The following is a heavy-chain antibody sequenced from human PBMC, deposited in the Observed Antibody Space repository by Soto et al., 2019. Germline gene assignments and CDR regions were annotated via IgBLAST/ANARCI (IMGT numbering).Heavy chain of an antibody. CDR3: ARNVPVTALGY. V-gene: IGHV3-66*01. CDR1: GVTVGNNY. D-gene: IGHD4-17*01. Sequence: EVRLVESGGGLVQPGGSLSLSCAASGVTVGNNYMSWVRQAPGKGHEWVSVTYSGGDTRYANSVKGRFTMSRDSTKNTVYLQMDSLSAEDTAVYFCARNVPVTALGYWGQGSLVTVSS. CDR2: TYSGGDT. J-gene: IGHJ4*02.